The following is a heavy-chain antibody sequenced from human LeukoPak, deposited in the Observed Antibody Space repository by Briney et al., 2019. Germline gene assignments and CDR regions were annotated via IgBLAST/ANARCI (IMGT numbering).Heavy chain of an antibody. Sequence: SETLSLTCSVSGYSISSGYQWGWIRQPPGKGLEWIGNVYHSGSTYYNPALKSRVTISVDTSKNQFSLNLNSVTAADTAVYYCARRMTSWYIFNYWGQGTLVTVSS. CDR3: ARRMTSWYIFNY. V-gene: IGHV4-38-2*02. CDR2: VYHSGST. J-gene: IGHJ4*02. D-gene: IGHD2-2*02. CDR1: GYSISSGYQ.